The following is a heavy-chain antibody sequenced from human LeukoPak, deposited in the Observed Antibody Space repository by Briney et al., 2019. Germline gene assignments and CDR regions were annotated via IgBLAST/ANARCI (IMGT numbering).Heavy chain of an antibody. CDR2: FDPEDGET. CDR3: ATADVAVAGTPDY. J-gene: IGHJ4*02. Sequence: ASVKVSCKVSGYTLTELSMHWVRQAPGKGLGWMGRFDPEDGETIYAQKFQGRVTMTEDTSTNTAYMELSSLRSEDTAVYYCATADVAVAGTPDYWGQGTLVTVSS. D-gene: IGHD6-19*01. V-gene: IGHV1-24*01. CDR1: GYTLTELS.